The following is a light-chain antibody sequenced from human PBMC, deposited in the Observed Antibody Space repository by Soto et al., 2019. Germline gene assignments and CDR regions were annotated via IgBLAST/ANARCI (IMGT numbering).Light chain of an antibody. CDR1: TSNIGENT. Sequence: QSVLTQPPSVSGTLGQGVTISCSGSTSNIGENTVGWFQQLPGTAPKVLIYVTDKRPSGAPDRFSGSKSGTSAYLAISGLQSEDEADYYCAAWDGSLNGHVFGTGTKVTVL. J-gene: IGLJ1*01. V-gene: IGLV1-44*01. CDR2: VTD. CDR3: AAWDGSLNGHV.